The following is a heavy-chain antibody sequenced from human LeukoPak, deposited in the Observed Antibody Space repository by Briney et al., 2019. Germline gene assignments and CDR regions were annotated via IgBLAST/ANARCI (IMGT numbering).Heavy chain of an antibody. CDR1: GFTFSGYA. CDR3: VKGGHYGDYGGN. Sequence: PGGSLRLSCAASGFTFSGYAIHWVRQAPGKGLEYVSGISSNGGSTYYADSVKDRFTISRDNSKNTLYLQMSGLSAEDTAVYYCVKGGHYGDYGGNWGQGALVTVSS. V-gene: IGHV3-64D*09. D-gene: IGHD4-17*01. CDR2: ISSNGGST. J-gene: IGHJ4*02.